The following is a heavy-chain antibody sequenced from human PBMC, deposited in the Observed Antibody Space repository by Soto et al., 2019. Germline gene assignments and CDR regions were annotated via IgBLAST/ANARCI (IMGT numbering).Heavy chain of an antibody. Sequence: ASVKVSCKASGYTFTSYGISWVRQAPGQGLEWMGWISPYNGNTNYAQKLQGRVTITTDKSTSTAYMELSSLRSEDTAVYYCARDGRITMVRGATTTLNYYYYYMDVWGKGTTVTVSS. CDR3: ARDGRITMVRGATTTLNYYYYYMDV. J-gene: IGHJ6*03. CDR2: ISPYNGNT. D-gene: IGHD3-10*01. CDR1: GYTFTSYG. V-gene: IGHV1-18*01.